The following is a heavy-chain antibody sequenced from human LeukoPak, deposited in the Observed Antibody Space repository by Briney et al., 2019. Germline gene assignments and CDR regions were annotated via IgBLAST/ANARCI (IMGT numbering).Heavy chain of an antibody. CDR3: ARELTLTVTGSRSGLWGKVAPTTTRREYYFDY. V-gene: IGHV4-34*01. D-gene: IGHD6-19*01. CDR2: INHSRST. CDR1: GFGFSDSY. Sequence: GSLRLSCVVSGFGFSDSYMTWIRQPPGKGLQWIGEINHSRSTNYNPSLKSRVTISLDTSKNQFSLKLSSVTAADTAVYYCARELTLTVTGSRSGLWGKVAPTTTRREYYFDYWGQGTLVTVSS. J-gene: IGHJ4*02.